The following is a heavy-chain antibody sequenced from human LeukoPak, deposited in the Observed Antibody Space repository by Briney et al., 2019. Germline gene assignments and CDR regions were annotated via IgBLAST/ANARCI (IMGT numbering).Heavy chain of an antibody. Sequence: GGSLRLSCAASGFTFSSYGMHWVRQAPGKGLEGVAVIWYDGNNKFHGDSVKGRFTISRDNSKNTLYLQMNSLRAEDTALYYCARDSVWGGEMSVGGMDVWGQGTTVTVSS. V-gene: IGHV3-33*01. CDR2: IWYDGNNK. CDR3: ARDSVWGGEMSVGGMDV. D-gene: IGHD3-16*01. J-gene: IGHJ6*02. CDR1: GFTFSSYG.